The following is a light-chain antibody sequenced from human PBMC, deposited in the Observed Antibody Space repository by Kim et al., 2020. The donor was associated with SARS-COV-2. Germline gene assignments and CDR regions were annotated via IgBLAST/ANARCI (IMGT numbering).Light chain of an antibody. CDR1: QGIRDD. CDR2: AAP. V-gene: IGKV1-6*01. Sequence: AIQLTQSPSSLSASVGDRITITCRASQGIRDDLGWYQQKPGQAPKLLIYAAPSLESGVPSRFSGSGFGTDFTLTISSLQPEDRGTYYCLQDFSYPWTFGQGTKLEI. J-gene: IGKJ2*01. CDR3: LQDFSYPWT.